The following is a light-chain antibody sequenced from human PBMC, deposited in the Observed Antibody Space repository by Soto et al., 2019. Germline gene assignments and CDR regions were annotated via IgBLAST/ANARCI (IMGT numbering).Light chain of an antibody. J-gene: IGKJ1*01. CDR3: QKYRASLGT. V-gene: IGKV3-20*01. CDR2: GAS. CDR1: QSVISTY. Sequence: EIVLTQSPGTLSLSPGERATLSCRASQSVISTYLAWYQQKPGQAPRLLIYGASSRATGIPDRFSGSGSGTTFTLTIRSLEPEDFEVYYCQKYRASLGTFGQGTKLK.